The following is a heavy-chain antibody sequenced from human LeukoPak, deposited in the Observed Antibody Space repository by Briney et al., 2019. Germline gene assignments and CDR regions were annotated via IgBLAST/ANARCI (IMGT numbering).Heavy chain of an antibody. V-gene: IGHV3-64*01. J-gene: IGHJ4*02. Sequence: GGSLRLSCAASGFTFSSYSMHWVRQAPGKGLEYVSAISSNGGSTYYANSVKGRFTISRDKSKNTLYLQMGSLRAEDMAVYYCARGRISYVVVALDYWGQGTLVTVFS. CDR3: ARGRISYVVVALDY. D-gene: IGHD2-15*01. CDR1: GFTFSSYS. CDR2: ISSNGGST.